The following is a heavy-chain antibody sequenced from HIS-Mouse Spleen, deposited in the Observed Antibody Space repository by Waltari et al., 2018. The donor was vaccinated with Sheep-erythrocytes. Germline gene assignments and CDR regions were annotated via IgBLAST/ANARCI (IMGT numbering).Heavy chain of an antibody. CDR1: GFTFSSQS. CDR3: ARVASGATFDY. V-gene: IGHV3-21*01. Sequence: EVQLVESGGGLVKPGGSLRLYCAASGFTFSSQSLTRVRKAPGKGLEWVSSISSSSSYIYYADSVKGRFTISRDNAKNSLYLQMNSLRAEDTAVYYCARVASGATFDYWGQGTLVTVSS. J-gene: IGHJ4*02. CDR2: ISSSSSYI. D-gene: IGHD1-26*01.